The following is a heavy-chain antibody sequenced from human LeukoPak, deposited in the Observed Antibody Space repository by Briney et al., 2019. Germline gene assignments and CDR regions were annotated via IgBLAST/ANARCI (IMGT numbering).Heavy chain of an antibody. J-gene: IGHJ6*03. V-gene: IGHV1-46*01. Sequence: ASVTLSCKASGYTFTSYCMHWVRQAPGQGLEWMGIINPSGGSTSYAQKFQGRVTMTRDMSTSTAYMELSSLRSEDTAVYYCARDQRVESAYYYYMDVWGKGTTVTVSS. D-gene: IGHD5/OR15-5a*01. CDR1: GYTFTSYC. CDR3: ARDQRVESAYYYYMDV. CDR2: INPSGGST.